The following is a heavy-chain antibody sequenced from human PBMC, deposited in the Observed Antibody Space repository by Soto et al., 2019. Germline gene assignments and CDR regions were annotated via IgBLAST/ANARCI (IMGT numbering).Heavy chain of an antibody. D-gene: IGHD1-26*01. Sequence: QVQLVESGGGVVQPGRSLRLSCAASGFTFSSYAMHWVRQAPGKGLEWVAVISYDGSNKYYADSVKGRFTISRDNSKNTLYLQMNSLRAEDTAVYYCARDRVGANRRFFDYWGQGTLVTVSS. J-gene: IGHJ4*02. CDR1: GFTFSSYA. V-gene: IGHV3-30-3*01. CDR2: ISYDGSNK. CDR3: ARDRVGANRRFFDY.